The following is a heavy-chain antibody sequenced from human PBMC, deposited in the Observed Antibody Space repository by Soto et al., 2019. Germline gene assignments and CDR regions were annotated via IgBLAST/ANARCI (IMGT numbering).Heavy chain of an antibody. CDR1: GYTFNNYG. Sequence: ASVKVSCKASGYTFNNYGISWVRRAPGQGLEWMGWSSAYNGNTNHAQKFQGRVTMTTDTSTTTAYMELTSLRSDDTAMYYCARDGPLITARSWFDPWGQGTLVTVSS. J-gene: IGHJ5*02. D-gene: IGHD6-25*01. V-gene: IGHV1-18*04. CDR3: ARDGPLITARSWFDP. CDR2: SSAYNGNT.